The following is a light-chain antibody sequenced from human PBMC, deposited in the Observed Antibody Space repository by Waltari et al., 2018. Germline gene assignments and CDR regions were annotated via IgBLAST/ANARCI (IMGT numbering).Light chain of an antibody. CDR3: QQSYSTLQVT. CDR1: QSISSY. CDR2: AAS. Sequence: DIQMTQSPSSLSASVADRVTITCRASQSISSYLNWYQQKPGKAPKLLIYAASSLQSGVPSRFSGSGSGTDFTLTISSLQPEDFATYYCQQSYSTLQVTFGQGTKLEIK. V-gene: IGKV1-39*01. J-gene: IGKJ2*01.